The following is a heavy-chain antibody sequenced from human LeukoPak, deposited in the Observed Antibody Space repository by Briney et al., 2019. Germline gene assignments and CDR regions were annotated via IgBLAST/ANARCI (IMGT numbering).Heavy chain of an antibody. V-gene: IGHV3-7*01. CDR1: GFTFSSYW. CDR2: IKQDGSEK. Sequence: GGSLRLSCAASGFTFSSYWMSWVRQAPGKGLEWVANIKQDGSEKYYVDSVKGRFTISRDNAKNSLYLQLNSLRAEDTAVYYCARDLYSSGWYREDYFDYWGQGTLVTVSS. J-gene: IGHJ4*02. D-gene: IGHD6-19*01. CDR3: ARDLYSSGWYREDYFDY.